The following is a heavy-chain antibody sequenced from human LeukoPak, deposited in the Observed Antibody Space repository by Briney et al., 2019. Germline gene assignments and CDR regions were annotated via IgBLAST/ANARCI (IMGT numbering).Heavy chain of an antibody. J-gene: IGHJ4*02. CDR3: ANGDESSGYYYSWTY. CDR2: IRWNGGGI. D-gene: IGHD3-22*01. CDR1: GFTFDDYA. V-gene: IGHV3-9*01. Sequence: GRSLRLSCAASGFTFDDYAMHWVRQAPGKGLEWASGIRWNGGGIAYADSVKGRFTISRDNAKNSLYLQMNSLRVDDTALYYCANGDESSGYYYSWTYWGQGTLVTVSS.